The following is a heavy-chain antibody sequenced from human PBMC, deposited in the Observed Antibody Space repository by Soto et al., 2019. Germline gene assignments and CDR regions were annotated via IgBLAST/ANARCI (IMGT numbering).Heavy chain of an antibody. CDR3: ANLESP. CDR1: GFTFSNYG. V-gene: IGHV3-30*18. Sequence: GGSLRLSCAASGFTFSNYGMHWVRQAPGKGLEWVAVISYDGSNKYYADSVKGRFTISRDNSKNTLYLQMNSLRAEDTAVYYCANLESPCGQGSLVPVSS. CDR2: ISYDGSNK. J-gene: IGHJ1*01.